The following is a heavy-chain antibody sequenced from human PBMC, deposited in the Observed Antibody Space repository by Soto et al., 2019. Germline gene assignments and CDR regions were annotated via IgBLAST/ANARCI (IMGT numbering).Heavy chain of an antibody. V-gene: IGHV3-7*03. Sequence: PGGSLRLSCAPSGFTFSNYWMSWVRQAPGQGLEWVASIKQDGSVKHYVDSVKGRFIISRDNAEKSLHLQMNSLRAEDTAVYYCAKLRGDYTVFDYWGQGARVTVSS. J-gene: IGHJ4*02. CDR2: IKQDGSVK. CDR3: AKLRGDYTVFDY. CDR1: GFTFSNYW. D-gene: IGHD4-17*01.